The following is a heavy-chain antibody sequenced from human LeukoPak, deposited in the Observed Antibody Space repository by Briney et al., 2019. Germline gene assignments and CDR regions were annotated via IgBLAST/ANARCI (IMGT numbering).Heavy chain of an antibody. Sequence: PGGSLRLSCAASGFTFGDYYMTWIRQAPGKGLEWISYISPSGDTIYYADSVRGRFTISRDNANNSLCLHMNSLRAEDTAVYYCAKAPMTTITPSDYRGQGTLVTVSS. J-gene: IGHJ4*02. CDR2: ISPSGDTI. CDR3: AKAPMTTITPSDY. D-gene: IGHD5-24*01. V-gene: IGHV3-11*04. CDR1: GFTFGDYY.